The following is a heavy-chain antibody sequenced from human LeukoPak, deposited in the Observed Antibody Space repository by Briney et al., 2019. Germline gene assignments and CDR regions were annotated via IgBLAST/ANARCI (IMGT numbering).Heavy chain of an antibody. CDR1: GSTLSNYW. CDR2: IKPDGREK. CDR3: ATMASNVFEY. V-gene: IGHV3-7*03. Sequence: GGSMRLSCEASGSTLSNYWITWVRQAPGKGLEWVANIKPDGREKYYMPSVKGRFTISRDSAKNSFYLQMNSLRAEDTAVYYCATMASNVFEYWGQGTLVTVSS. D-gene: IGHD5-24*01. J-gene: IGHJ4*02.